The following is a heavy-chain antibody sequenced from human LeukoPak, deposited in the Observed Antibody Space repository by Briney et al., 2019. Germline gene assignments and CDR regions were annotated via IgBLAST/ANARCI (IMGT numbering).Heavy chain of an antibody. CDR3: ARDRAPLTTTAVGFDP. CDR2: TNPSGGST. Sequence: GASVKVSCKASGYTFTTYYMSWVRQAPGQGLEWMGITNPSGGSTTYAQKFQGRVTMTRDTSTSTVYMELNNLRSEDTAVYYCARDRAPLTTTAVGFDPWGQRSPVTVSS. V-gene: IGHV1-46*01. J-gene: IGHJ5*02. CDR1: GYTFTTYY. D-gene: IGHD4/OR15-4a*01.